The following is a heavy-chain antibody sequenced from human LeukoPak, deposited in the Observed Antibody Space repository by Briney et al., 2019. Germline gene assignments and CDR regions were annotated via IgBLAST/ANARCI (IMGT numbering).Heavy chain of an antibody. J-gene: IGHJ4*02. Sequence: PGGSLRLSCAASGFTFSSSWMTWVRQAPGEGLEWVANIKQDGGEKYYVDSVKGRFTISRDNAKNSLYLQMNSLRAEDTAVYYCARDLYNSASKWGQGTLVTVSS. CDR2: IKQDGGEK. CDR1: GFTFSSSW. CDR3: ARDLYNSASK. V-gene: IGHV3-7*03. D-gene: IGHD6-25*01.